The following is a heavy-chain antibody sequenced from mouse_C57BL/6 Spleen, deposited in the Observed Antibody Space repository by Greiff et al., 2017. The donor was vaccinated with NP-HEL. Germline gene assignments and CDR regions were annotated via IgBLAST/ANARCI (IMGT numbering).Heavy chain of an antibody. Sequence: EVMLVESGGGLVKPGGSLKLSCAASGFTFSSYAMSWVRQTPEKRLEWVATISDGGSYTYYPDNVKGRFTISRDNAKNNLYLQMSHLKSEDTAMYYCARDRTPSDYWGQGTSVTVSS. V-gene: IGHV5-4*01. CDR2: ISDGGSYT. CDR3: ARDRTPSDY. J-gene: IGHJ4*01. CDR1: GFTFSSYA.